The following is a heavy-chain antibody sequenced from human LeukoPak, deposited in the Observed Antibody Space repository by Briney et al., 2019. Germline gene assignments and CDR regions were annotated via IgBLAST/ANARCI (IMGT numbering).Heavy chain of an antibody. Sequence: PGGSLRLSCAASGFIFTDYWVNWVRQAPGKGLEWVAMIKYDGIDKKYLDSVKGRFTISRDNAKNSLYLEMNSLRAEDTAMYFCAGDDSSGYFFDFWGQGTLVTVSS. CDR2: IKYDGIDK. V-gene: IGHV3-7*01. J-gene: IGHJ4*02. CDR3: AGDDSSGYFFDF. CDR1: GFIFTDYW. D-gene: IGHD3-22*01.